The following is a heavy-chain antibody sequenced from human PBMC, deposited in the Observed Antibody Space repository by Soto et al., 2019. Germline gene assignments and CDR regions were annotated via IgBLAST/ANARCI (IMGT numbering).Heavy chain of an antibody. D-gene: IGHD3-9*01. CDR3: ARIPRSGTFDWFKSRLPYCFDY. Sequence: QITLKESGPTLVKPTQTLTLTCTFSGFSLSTSGVGVGWIRQPPGKALEWLALIYWDDDKRYSPSLKSRLTITKDTCKDPVVPTMTNMDPLDTATYYCARIPRSGTFDWFKSRLPYCFDYWGQGTLVTVSS. CDR1: GFSLSTSGVG. J-gene: IGHJ4*02. V-gene: IGHV2-5*02. CDR2: IYWDDDK.